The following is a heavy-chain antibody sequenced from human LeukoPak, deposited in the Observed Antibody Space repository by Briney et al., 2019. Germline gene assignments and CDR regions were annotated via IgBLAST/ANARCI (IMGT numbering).Heavy chain of an antibody. V-gene: IGHV1-18*01. J-gene: IGHJ4*02. CDR1: GYTFTSYD. CDR3: ARVTLWFGEPTQADY. Sequence: AASVKVSCKASGYTFTSYDINWVRQATGQGLEWMGGIIPIFGTANYAQKLQGRVTMTTDTSTSTAYMELRSLRSDDTAVYYCARVTLWFGEPTQADYWGQGTLVTVSS. D-gene: IGHD3-10*01. CDR2: IIPIFGTA.